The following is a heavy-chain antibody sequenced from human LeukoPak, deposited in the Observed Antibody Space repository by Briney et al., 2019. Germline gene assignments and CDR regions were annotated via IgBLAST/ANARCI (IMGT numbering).Heavy chain of an antibody. J-gene: IGHJ4*02. V-gene: IGHV4-39*07. Sequence: SETLSLTCTVSGGSISSSSYYWGWIRQPPGKGLEWIGSIYYSGSTYYNPSLKRRVTISVDTSKNQFSLKLSSVTAADTAVYYCAREGRRRFLEWSRGFDYWGQGTLVTVSS. D-gene: IGHD3-3*01. CDR3: AREGRRRFLEWSRGFDY. CDR1: GGSISSSSYY. CDR2: IYYSGST.